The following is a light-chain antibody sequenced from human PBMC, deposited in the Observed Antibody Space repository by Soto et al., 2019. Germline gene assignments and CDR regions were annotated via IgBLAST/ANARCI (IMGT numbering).Light chain of an antibody. V-gene: IGKV4-1*01. CDR3: QQYINTPQT. CDR2: WAS. CDR1: QSVLYSPNNKNY. J-gene: IGKJ1*01. Sequence: DIVMTQSPDSLAVSLGERATINCKSSQSVLYSPNNKNYLAWYQQKPGQPPKLLVYWASTRESGVPDRFSGSGYETDFTPTINSLQAEDVAVYYCQQYINTPQTFGQGTKVEIK.